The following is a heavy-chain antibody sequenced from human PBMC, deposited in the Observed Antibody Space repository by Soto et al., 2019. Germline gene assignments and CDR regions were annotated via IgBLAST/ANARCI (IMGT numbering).Heavy chain of an antibody. CDR1: GFTFSSYA. CDR2: ISGSGGST. D-gene: IGHD3-22*01. V-gene: IGHV3-23*01. CDR3: AKDSHYYDSSGYYTLPYYFDY. J-gene: IGHJ4*02. Sequence: GGSLRLSCAASGFTFSSYAMGWVRQAPGKXLEWVSAISGSGGSTYYADSVKGRFTISRDNSKNTLYLQMNSLRAEDTAVYYCAKDSHYYDSSGYYTLPYYFDYWGQGTLVTVSS.